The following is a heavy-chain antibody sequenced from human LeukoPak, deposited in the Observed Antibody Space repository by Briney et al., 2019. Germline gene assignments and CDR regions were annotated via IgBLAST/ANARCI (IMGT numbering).Heavy chain of an antibody. J-gene: IGHJ4*02. D-gene: IGHD3-10*01. CDR1: GFTVNRNC. V-gene: IGHV3-53*01. Sequence: GGSLRLSCAASGFTVNRNCMGWVRQAPGKGLEWVSLIYGGGGTYYANSVKGRFTISRDYSKNTLYLRMNSLRVEDTAVYYCARDSYYGSGSYYRYTFDYWGQGTLVTVSS. CDR2: IYGGGGT. CDR3: ARDSYYGSGSYYRYTFDY.